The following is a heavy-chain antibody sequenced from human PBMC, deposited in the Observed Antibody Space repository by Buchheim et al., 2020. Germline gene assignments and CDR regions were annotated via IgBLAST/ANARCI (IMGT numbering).Heavy chain of an antibody. V-gene: IGHV3-21*01. Sequence: EVQLVESGGGLVKPGGSLRLSCAASGFTFSIYSMNWVRQAPGKGLEWVSSISSSSSYIYYADSVKGRFTISRDNAKNSVYLQMNSLRAEDTAVYYRARDWERAQYCSGTSCYWGFDYWGQGTL. D-gene: IGHD2-2*01. CDR3: ARDWERAQYCSGTSCYWGFDY. CDR1: GFTFSIYS. CDR2: ISSSSSYI. J-gene: IGHJ4*02.